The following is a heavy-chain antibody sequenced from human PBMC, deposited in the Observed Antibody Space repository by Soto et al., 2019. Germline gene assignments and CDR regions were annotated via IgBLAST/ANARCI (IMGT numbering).Heavy chain of an antibody. CDR2: IYHSGST. CDR1: GGSISSSNW. J-gene: IGHJ6*02. Sequence: QVQLQESGPGLVKPSGTLSLTCAVSGGSISSSNWWSWVRQPPGKGLEWIGEIYHSGSTNYNPSLKSRVTISLDKSKNQFSLKLSSVTAADTAVYYCARGVLVPAAAAPYYYSGMDVWGQGTTVTVSS. CDR3: ARGVLVPAAAAPYYYSGMDV. V-gene: IGHV4-4*02. D-gene: IGHD2-2*01.